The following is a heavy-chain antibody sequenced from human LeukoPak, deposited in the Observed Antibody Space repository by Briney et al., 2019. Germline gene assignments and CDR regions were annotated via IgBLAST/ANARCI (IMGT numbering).Heavy chain of an antibody. D-gene: IGHD1-26*01. Sequence: PSETLSLTCAVYGGSFSGYYWSWIRQPPGKGLEWIGSIYYSGSTYYNPSLKSRVTISVDTSKNQFSLKLSSVTAADTAVYYCARKTYYEWYFDCWGQGTLVTVSS. CDR3: ARKTYYEWYFDC. J-gene: IGHJ4*02. CDR1: GGSFSGYY. CDR2: IYYSGST. V-gene: IGHV4-34*01.